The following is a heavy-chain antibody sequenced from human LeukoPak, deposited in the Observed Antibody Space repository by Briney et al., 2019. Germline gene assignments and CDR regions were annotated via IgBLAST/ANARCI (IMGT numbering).Heavy chain of an antibody. J-gene: IGHJ6*02. D-gene: IGHD1-26*01. CDR2: ISAYNGNT. CDR1: GYTFTSYG. CDR3: ARDRWELLGYFSYYYYGMDV. Sequence: RASVKVSCKASGYTFTSYGISWVRQAPGQGLEWMGWISAYNGNTNYAQKLQGRVTMTTDTSTSTAYMELRSLRSDDTAVYYCARDRWELLGYFSYYYYGMDVWGQGTTVTVSS. V-gene: IGHV1-18*01.